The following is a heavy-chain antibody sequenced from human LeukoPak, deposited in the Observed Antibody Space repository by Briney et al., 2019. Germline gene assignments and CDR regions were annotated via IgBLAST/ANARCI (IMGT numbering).Heavy chain of an antibody. CDR1: GFTFSNYA. D-gene: IGHD6-13*01. Sequence: GGSLRLSCAASGFTFSNYAMHWVRQAPGKGLEWVAVVSSDGNSKYYADSMKGRFTISRDNSKNTLYLQINSLRADDTAVFYCGKDGGRAAAGTVDSWGQGALVTVSS. CDR3: GKDGGRAAAGTVDS. CDR2: VSSDGNSK. V-gene: IGHV3-30*18. J-gene: IGHJ4*02.